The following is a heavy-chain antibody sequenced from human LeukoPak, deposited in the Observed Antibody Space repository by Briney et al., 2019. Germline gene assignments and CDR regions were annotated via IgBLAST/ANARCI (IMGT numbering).Heavy chain of an antibody. CDR3: ARDLAKYDCGDDV. CDR1: GYTFTGYY. CDR2: INPNSGGT. V-gene: IGHV1-2*02. D-gene: IGHD4-17*01. J-gene: IGHJ6*02. Sequence: ASVKVSCKASGYTFTGYYMHWVRQAPGQGLEWMGWINPNSGGTNYAQKFQGRVTMTRDTSISTAYMELSRLRSDDTAVYYCARDLAKYDCGDDVWGQGTTVTVSS.